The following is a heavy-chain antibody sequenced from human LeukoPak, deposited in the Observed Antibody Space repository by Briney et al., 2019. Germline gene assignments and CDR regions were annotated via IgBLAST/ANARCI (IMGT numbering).Heavy chain of an antibody. Sequence: PGGSLRLSCEASGFTFSSYAMGWVRQAPGKGLEWVSTISGSGGSTYYADSVKGRFTISRDNSKNTLYLQMTSLRADDTAVYYCAKGGDGSCYSASDSWGQGTLVTVSS. V-gene: IGHV3-23*01. CDR2: ISGSGGST. CDR3: AKGGDGSCYSASDS. D-gene: IGHD2-15*01. CDR1: GFTFSSYA. J-gene: IGHJ4*02.